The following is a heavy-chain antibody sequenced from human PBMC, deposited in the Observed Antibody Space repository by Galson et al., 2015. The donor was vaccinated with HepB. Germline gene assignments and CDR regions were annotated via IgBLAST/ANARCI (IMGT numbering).Heavy chain of an antibody. V-gene: IGHV3-48*01. D-gene: IGHD3-22*01. CDR1: GFTFSSYS. CDR2: ISSSSSTI. CDR3: ARGWYYDSSGYYYYYSDY. J-gene: IGHJ4*02. Sequence: SLRLSCAASGFTFSSYSMNWVRQAPGKGLEWVSYISSSSSTIYYADSVKGRFTISRDNAKNSLYLQMNSLRAEDTAVYYCARGWYYDSSGYYYYYSDYWGQGTLVTVSS.